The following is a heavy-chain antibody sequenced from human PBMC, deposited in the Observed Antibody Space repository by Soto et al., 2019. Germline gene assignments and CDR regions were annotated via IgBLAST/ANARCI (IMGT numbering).Heavy chain of an antibody. V-gene: IGHV3-23*01. Sequence: PVGSLRLSCAASGFTFSSYAMSWVRQAPGKGLEWVSAISGSGGSTYYADSVKGRFTISRDNSKNTLYLQMNSLRAEDTAVYYCAKTGGDSSGYYHYFDYWGQGTRVTVSS. CDR2: ISGSGGST. CDR1: GFTFSSYA. D-gene: IGHD3-22*01. CDR3: AKTGGDSSGYYHYFDY. J-gene: IGHJ4*02.